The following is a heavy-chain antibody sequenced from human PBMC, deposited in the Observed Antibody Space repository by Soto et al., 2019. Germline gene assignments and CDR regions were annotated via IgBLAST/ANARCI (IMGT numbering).Heavy chain of an antibody. V-gene: IGHV3-11*01. CDR3: ARDAGGGNYYDSSGYYYVFGAFDI. CDR1: GFTFSDYY. D-gene: IGHD3-22*01. J-gene: IGHJ3*02. CDR2: ISSSGSTI. Sequence: GGSLRLSCAASGFTFSDYYMSWIRQAPGKGLEWVSYISSSGSTIYYADSVKGRFTISRDNAKNSLYLQINSLRAEDSAVYYCARDAGGGNYYDSSGYYYVFGAFDIWGQGTMVTVSS.